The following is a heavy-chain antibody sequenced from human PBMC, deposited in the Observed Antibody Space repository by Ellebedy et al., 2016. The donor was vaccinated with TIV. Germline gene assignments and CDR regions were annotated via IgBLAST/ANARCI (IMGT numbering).Heavy chain of an antibody. Sequence: MPSETLSLTCSVSGGSINNYYWTWIRQPPGQGLEWIGDIHHSGNSHIHPSLKSRVTLSLDTSKNQFSLGLSSVTAADTATYYCARDLGRYGMDVWGQGTTATVSS. CDR2: IHHSGNS. CDR1: GGSINNYY. V-gene: IGHV4-59*01. J-gene: IGHJ6*02. CDR3: ARDLGRYGMDV.